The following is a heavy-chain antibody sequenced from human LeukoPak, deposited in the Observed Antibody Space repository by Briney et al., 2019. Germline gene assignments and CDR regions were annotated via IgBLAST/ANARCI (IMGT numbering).Heavy chain of an antibody. J-gene: IGHJ1*01. CDR2: ISAYNGNT. Sequence: ASVKVSCKASGYTFTSYGISWVRQAPGQGLEWMGWISAYNGNTNYAQKLQGRVTMTTDTSTSTAYMELRSLRSDDTAVYYCAREDILTGYSSAEYLQHWGQGTPVTVSS. CDR1: GYTFTSYG. CDR3: AREDILTGYSSAEYLQH. D-gene: IGHD3-9*01. V-gene: IGHV1-18*04.